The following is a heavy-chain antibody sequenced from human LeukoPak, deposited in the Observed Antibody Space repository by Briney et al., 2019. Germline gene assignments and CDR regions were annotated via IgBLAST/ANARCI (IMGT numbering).Heavy chain of an antibody. V-gene: IGHV3-30*02. J-gene: IGHJ4*02. Sequence: GGSLRLSCAASGFTFSSYGMHWVRQAPGKGLEWVAFIRYDGSDKDYVDSVKGRFTISRDNSKNTLYLQMNSLRAEDTAVYYCAKDRDKGNYYFDYWGQGTLVSVSS. CDR2: IRYDGSDK. D-gene: IGHD1-7*01. CDR3: AKDRDKGNYYFDY. CDR1: GFTFSSYG.